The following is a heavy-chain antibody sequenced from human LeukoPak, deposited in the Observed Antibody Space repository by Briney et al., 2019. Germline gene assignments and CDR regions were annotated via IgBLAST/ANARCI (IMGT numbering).Heavy chain of an antibody. D-gene: IGHD3-10*01. Sequence: PGGSLRLSCAASGFTFSGSAMHWVRQASGKGLEWVGRIRSKANSYATAYAASVKGRFTISRDDSKNTAYLQMNSLRAEDTAVYYCLRDTLYDSGSYPYFQHWGQGTLVTVSS. CDR3: LRDTLYDSGSYPYFQH. CDR1: GFTFSGSA. CDR2: IRSKANSYAT. J-gene: IGHJ1*01. V-gene: IGHV3-73*01.